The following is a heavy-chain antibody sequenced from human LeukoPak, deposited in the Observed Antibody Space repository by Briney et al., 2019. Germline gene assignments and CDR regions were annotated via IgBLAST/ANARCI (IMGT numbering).Heavy chain of an antibody. Sequence: ASVKVPCKASGYTFTGYYMHWVRQAPGQGLEWMGIINPSGGSTSYAQKFQGRVTMTRDTSTSTVYMELSSLRSEDTAVYYCASLFSSGPLGGPWGQGTLVTVSS. D-gene: IGHD3-22*01. V-gene: IGHV1-46*01. CDR3: ASLFSSGPLGGP. CDR1: GYTFTGYY. J-gene: IGHJ5*02. CDR2: INPSGGST.